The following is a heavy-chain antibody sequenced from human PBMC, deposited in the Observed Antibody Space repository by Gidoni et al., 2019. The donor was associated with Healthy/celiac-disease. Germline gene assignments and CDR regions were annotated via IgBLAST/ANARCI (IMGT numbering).Heavy chain of an antibody. J-gene: IGHJ4*02. CDR1: GFTVSSNY. V-gene: IGHV3-53*01. CDR3: ARDHDSSGWYYFDY. Sequence: EVQLVESGGGLIQPGGYLRLSCAASGFTVSSNYMSWVRQAPGKGLEWVSVIYSGGSTYYADSVKGRFTISRDNSKNTLYLQMNSLRAEDTAVYYCARDHDSSGWYYFDYWGQGTLVTVSS. CDR2: IYSGGST. D-gene: IGHD6-19*01.